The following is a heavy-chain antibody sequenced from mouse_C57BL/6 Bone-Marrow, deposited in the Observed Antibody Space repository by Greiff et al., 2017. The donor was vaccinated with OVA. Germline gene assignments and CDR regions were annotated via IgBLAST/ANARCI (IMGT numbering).Heavy chain of an antibody. J-gene: IGHJ1*03. D-gene: IGHD2-1*01. V-gene: IGHV1-47*01. CDR2: FHPYNDDT. CDR1: GYTFTTYP. CDR3: ARRGNYGWYFDV. Sequence: VQLQESGAELVKPGALVKMSCKASGYTFTTYPIEWMKQNHGKSLEWIGNFHPYNDDTKYNEKFKGKATLTVEKSSSTVYLELSRLTSDDSAVYYCARRGNYGWYFDVWGTGTTVTVSS.